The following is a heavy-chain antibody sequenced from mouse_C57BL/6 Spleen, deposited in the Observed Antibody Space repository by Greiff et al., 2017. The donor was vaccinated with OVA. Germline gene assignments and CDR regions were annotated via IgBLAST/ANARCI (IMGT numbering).Heavy chain of an antibody. V-gene: IGHV1-15*01. J-gene: IGHJ2*01. CDR3: TRVENYGSPFDY. Sequence: QVQLQQSGAELVRPGASVTLSCKASGYTFTDYEMHWVKQTPVHGLEWIGAIDPETGGTAYNQKFKGKAILTADKSSSTAYMELRSLTSEDSAVYYCTRVENYGSPFDYWGQGTTLTVSS. CDR1: GYTFTDYE. D-gene: IGHD1-1*01. CDR2: IDPETGGT.